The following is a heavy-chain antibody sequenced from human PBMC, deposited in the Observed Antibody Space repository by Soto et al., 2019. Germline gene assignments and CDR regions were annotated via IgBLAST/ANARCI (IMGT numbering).Heavy chain of an antibody. CDR2: IWYDGSNK. Sequence: GGSLRLSCAASGFTFISYGMHWVLQAPGKGLEWVAVIWYDGSNKYYADSVKGRFTISRDNSKNTLYLQMNSLRAEDTAVYYCARGQTTVTTYWFDPWGQGTLVTVSS. D-gene: IGHD4-17*01. CDR3: ARGQTTVTTYWFDP. CDR1: GFTFISYG. V-gene: IGHV3-33*01. J-gene: IGHJ5*02.